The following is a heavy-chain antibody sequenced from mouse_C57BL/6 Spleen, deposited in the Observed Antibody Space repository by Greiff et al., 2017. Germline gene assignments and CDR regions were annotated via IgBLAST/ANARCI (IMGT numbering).Heavy chain of an antibody. CDR3: ATGTRAMDY. J-gene: IGHJ4*01. CDR1: GFTFSSYA. Sequence: EVKLVESGGGLVKPGGSLKLSCAASGFTFSSYAMSWVRQTPEKRLEWVATISDGGSYTYYPDNVKGRFTISRDNAKNNLYLQMSHLKSEDTAMYYCATGTRAMDYWGQGTSVTVSS. V-gene: IGHV5-4*03. CDR2: ISDGGSYT. D-gene: IGHD4-1*01.